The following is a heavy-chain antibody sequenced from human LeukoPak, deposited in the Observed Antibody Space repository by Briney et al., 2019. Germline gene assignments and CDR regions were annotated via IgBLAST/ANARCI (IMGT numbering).Heavy chain of an antibody. CDR1: GGSISSYY. D-gene: IGHD7-27*01. Sequence: PSKTLSLTCTVSGGSISSYYWSWIRQPPGKGLEWIGYIYYSGSTNYNPSLKSRVTISVDTSKNQFSLKLSSVTAADTAVYYCASGLGQYYYYYYMDVWGKGTTVTVSS. CDR3: ASGLGQYYYYYYMDV. J-gene: IGHJ6*03. V-gene: IGHV4-59*01. CDR2: IYYSGST.